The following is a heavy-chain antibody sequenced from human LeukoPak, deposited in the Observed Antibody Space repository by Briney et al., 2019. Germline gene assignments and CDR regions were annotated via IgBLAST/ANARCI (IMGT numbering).Heavy chain of an antibody. CDR3: AKGVGDYDYVWGSYRYDY. CDR2: ISGSGGST. V-gene: IGHV3-23*01. CDR1: GFTFSSYA. Sequence: GGSLRLSCAASGFTFSSYAMSWVRQAPGKGLEWVSAISGSGGSTYYADSEKGRFTISRDNSKNTLYLQMNSLRAEDTAVYYCAKGVGDYDYVWGSYRYDYWGQGTLVTVSS. J-gene: IGHJ4*02. D-gene: IGHD3-16*02.